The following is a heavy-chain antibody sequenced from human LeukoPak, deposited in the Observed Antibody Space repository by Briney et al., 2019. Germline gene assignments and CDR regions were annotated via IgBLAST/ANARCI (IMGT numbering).Heavy chain of an antibody. CDR3: ARDFGAANYYYGMDV. CDR1: GFTFSSYA. J-gene: IGHJ6*02. Sequence: GGSLRLSCAASGFTFSSYAMSWVRQAPGKGLEWVSAISGSGGSTYYADSVKGRFTISRDNSKNTLYLQMNSLRAEDTAVYYCARDFGAANYYYGMDVWGQGTTVTVSS. D-gene: IGHD3-10*01. CDR2: ISGSGGST. V-gene: IGHV3-23*01.